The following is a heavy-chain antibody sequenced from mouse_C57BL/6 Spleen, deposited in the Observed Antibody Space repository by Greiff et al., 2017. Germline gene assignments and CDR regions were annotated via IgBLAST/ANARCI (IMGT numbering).Heavy chain of an antibody. CDR2: INPYNGDT. V-gene: IGHV1-20*01. D-gene: IGHD1-1*01. Sequence: VQLQQSGPELVKPGDSVKISCKASGYSFTGYFMNWVMQSHGKSLEWIGRINPYNGDTFYNQKFKGKATLTVDKSSSTAHMELRSLTSEDSAVYYCAREDGSSYYWYFDVWGTGTTVTVSS. CDR1: GYSFTGYF. CDR3: AREDGSSYYWYFDV. J-gene: IGHJ1*03.